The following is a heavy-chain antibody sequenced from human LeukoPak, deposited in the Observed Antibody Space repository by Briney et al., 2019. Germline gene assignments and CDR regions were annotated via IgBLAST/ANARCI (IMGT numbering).Heavy chain of an antibody. CDR3: AKSRGSTLFDS. V-gene: IGHV3-23*01. CDR1: GFSFTSYV. D-gene: IGHD1-26*01. J-gene: IGHJ4*02. CDR2: INGGGDKT. Sequence: PGGSLRLSCAASGFSFTSYVMSWVRQAPGKGLEWVSGINGGGDKTYYRDSVKGRITISRDNSKNTLYLQMNSLRAEDTAIYYCAKSRGSTLFDSWGQGTLVTVSS.